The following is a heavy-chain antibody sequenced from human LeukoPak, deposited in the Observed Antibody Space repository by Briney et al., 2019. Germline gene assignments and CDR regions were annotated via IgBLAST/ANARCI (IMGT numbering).Heavy chain of an antibody. Sequence: GESLKISWKGSGYSFTGYWIGWVRQMPGKGLEGMGIIYPGDSYTRYSPSFQGQFTISADKSISTAYLQWSSLKASDTAMYYCARSRSSTNRFDPWGQGTLVIVSS. CDR2: IYPGDSYT. V-gene: IGHV5-51*01. CDR1: GYSFTGYW. D-gene: IGHD2-2*01. J-gene: IGHJ5*02. CDR3: ARSRSSTNRFDP.